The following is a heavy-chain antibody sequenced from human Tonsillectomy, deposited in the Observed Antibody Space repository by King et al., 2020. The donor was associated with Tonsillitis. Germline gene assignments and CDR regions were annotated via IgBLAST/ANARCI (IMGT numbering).Heavy chain of an antibody. D-gene: IGHD2-2*01. CDR1: GFTFSSYA. J-gene: IGHJ5*02. CDR3: YIGYCSSTSCPPDWFDP. Sequence: VQLVESGGGVVQPGRSLRLSCAASGFTFSSYAMHWVRQAPGKGLEWVAVISYDGSNKYYADSVKGRFTISRDNSKNTLYLQMNSLRAEDTAVYYCYIGYCSSTSCPPDWFDPWGQGTLVTVSS. V-gene: IGHV3-30*04. CDR2: ISYDGSNK.